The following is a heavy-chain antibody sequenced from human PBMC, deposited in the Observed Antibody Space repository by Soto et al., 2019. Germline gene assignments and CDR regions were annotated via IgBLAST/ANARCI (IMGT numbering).Heavy chain of an antibody. CDR2: IFHDGSAE. J-gene: IGHJ6*02. D-gene: IGHD4-4*01. CDR1: GFSLTRSA. Sequence: GGSMRLSSAGSGFSLTRSAVSWVRKAPGKGLEWMAGIFHDGSAEYYADSVKGRFAISRDNSKNTLYLQMHSLTAEDTAVYYCARSRDGYSFYFYYGMDGWGQGTTVTVSS. V-gene: IGHV3-30*03. CDR3: ARSRDGYSFYFYYGMDG.